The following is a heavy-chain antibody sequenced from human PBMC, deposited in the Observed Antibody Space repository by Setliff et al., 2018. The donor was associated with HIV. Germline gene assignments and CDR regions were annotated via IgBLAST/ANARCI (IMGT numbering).Heavy chain of an antibody. V-gene: IGHV4-61*05. J-gene: IGHJ4*02. CDR2: IYYSGST. D-gene: IGHD3-10*01. CDR3: ARSGRGRFGELFYFDY. Sequence: PSETLSLTCTVSGGSISSSSYYWGWIRQPPGKGLEWIGYIYYSGSTNYNPSLKSRVTISVDTSKNQFSLKLSSVTAADTAVDYCARSGRGRFGELFYFDYWGQGTLVTVSS. CDR1: GGSISSSSYY.